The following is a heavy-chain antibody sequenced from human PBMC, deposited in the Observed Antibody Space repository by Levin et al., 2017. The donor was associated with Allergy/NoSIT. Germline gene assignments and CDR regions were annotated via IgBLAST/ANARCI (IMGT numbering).Heavy chain of an antibody. Sequence: KSSETLSLTCSVSGESISSSRYYWAWIRQSPGRELEWIGTIYYSGTSYYSPSLKSRVTISVDTSKNQFSLKVKSVTATDTAVYYCARLNGYCGGNSCSAGEFDYWGQGARVTVSS. CDR2: IYYSGTS. J-gene: IGHJ4*02. CDR1: GESISSSRYY. CDR3: ARLNGYCGGNSCSAGEFDY. V-gene: IGHV4-39*01. D-gene: IGHD2-15*01.